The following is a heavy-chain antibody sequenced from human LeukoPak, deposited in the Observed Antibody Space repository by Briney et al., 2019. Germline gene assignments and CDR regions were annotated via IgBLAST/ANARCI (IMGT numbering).Heavy chain of an antibody. Sequence: PGGSLRLSCAASGFIISDHYMDWVRQAPGKGLEWVGRVRNKANSNTSLYAASVKGRFTLSRDDSHNSLYLQMYTLKTEDTAVYYCARGYCTGGACYGGFYWGQGTLVTVSS. V-gene: IGHV3-72*01. CDR3: ARGYCTGGACYGGFY. D-gene: IGHD2-8*02. CDR1: GFIISDHY. CDR2: VRNKANSNTS. J-gene: IGHJ4*02.